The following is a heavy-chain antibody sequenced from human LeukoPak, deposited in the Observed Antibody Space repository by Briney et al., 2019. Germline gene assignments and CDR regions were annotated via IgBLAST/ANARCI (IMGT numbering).Heavy chain of an antibody. CDR2: IYYSGST. Sequence: SETLSLTCTASGGSISSYYWSWIRQPPGKGLEWIGYIYYSGSTNYNPSLKSRVTISVDTSKNQFSLKLSSVTAADTAVYYCARVGGWPYYYYMDVWGKGTTVTVSS. CDR1: GGSISSYY. D-gene: IGHD6-19*01. CDR3: ARVGGWPYYYYMDV. V-gene: IGHV4-59*01. J-gene: IGHJ6*03.